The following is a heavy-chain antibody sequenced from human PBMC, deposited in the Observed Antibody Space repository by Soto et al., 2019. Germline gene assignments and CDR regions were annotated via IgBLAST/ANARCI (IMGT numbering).Heavy chain of an antibody. V-gene: IGHV1-24*01. CDR3: ATDTNKLGYCSGGSCFAFDI. Sequence: APVKVSCKGAGYSLTELSMRWVRKAPGKGQERMGGFDPEDGETIYAQKFQGRVTMTEDTSTDTAYMELSSLRSEDTAVYYCATDTNKLGYCSGGSCFAFDIWGQGTMVTVSS. D-gene: IGHD2-15*01. CDR1: GYSLTELS. CDR2: FDPEDGET. J-gene: IGHJ3*02.